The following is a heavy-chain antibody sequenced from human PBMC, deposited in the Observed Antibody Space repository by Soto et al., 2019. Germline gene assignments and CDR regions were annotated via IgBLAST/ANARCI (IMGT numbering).Heavy chain of an antibody. D-gene: IGHD3-22*01. CDR1: GFTFSSYS. V-gene: IGHV3-21*01. J-gene: IGHJ4*02. CDR2: ISSSSSYI. Sequence: EVQLVESGGGLVKPGGSLRLSCAASGFTFSSYSMNWVRQAPGKGLEWVSSISSSSSYIYYADSVKGRFTISRDNAKNSLYLQMNSLRAEDTAVYYCAWRLYYYDSSGYAHYFDYWGQGTLVTVSS. CDR3: AWRLYYYDSSGYAHYFDY.